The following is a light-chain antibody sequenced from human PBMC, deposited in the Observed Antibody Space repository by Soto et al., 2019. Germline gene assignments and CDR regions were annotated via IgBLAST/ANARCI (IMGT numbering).Light chain of an antibody. CDR3: QRYGSSPPFT. Sequence: EIVLTQSPGTLSLSPGERATLSCRASQRVSSSYLAWYQQKPGQAPRLLIYGASTRATGIPDRFSGSGSGTDFILTISRLEPEDCAVYFCQRYGSSPPFTFGQGTKVEI. J-gene: IGKJ2*01. V-gene: IGKV3-20*01. CDR2: GAS. CDR1: QRVSSSY.